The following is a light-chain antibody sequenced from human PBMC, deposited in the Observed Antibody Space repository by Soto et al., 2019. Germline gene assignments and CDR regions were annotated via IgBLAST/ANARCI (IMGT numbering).Light chain of an antibody. CDR3: QQYASLPIT. Sequence: DLPMTQSPSSLSASVGDRVTITCHASQDITNYLNWYQQKPGKAPKLLIYDASNLDTGVPSMCAGSGSGTDFTFTITSLQSDDVATYCCQQYASLPITFGQGTRLEIK. J-gene: IGKJ5*01. CDR1: QDITNY. V-gene: IGKV1-33*01. CDR2: DAS.